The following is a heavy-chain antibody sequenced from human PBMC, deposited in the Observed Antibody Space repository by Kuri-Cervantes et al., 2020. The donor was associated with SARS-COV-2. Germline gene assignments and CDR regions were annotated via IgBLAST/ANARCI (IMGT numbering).Heavy chain of an antibody. CDR2: ISSSSSYI. J-gene: IGHJ4*02. V-gene: IGHV3-21*01. D-gene: IGHD6-6*01. Sequence: GESLKISCTVSGGSIGSSSYYWGWIRQPPGKGLEWVSSISSSSSYIYYADSVKCRFTISRDNAKNSLYLQMNSLRAEDTAVYYCAKEYSSSADLDYWGQGTLVTVSS. CDR1: GGSIGSSSYY. CDR3: AKEYSSSADLDY.